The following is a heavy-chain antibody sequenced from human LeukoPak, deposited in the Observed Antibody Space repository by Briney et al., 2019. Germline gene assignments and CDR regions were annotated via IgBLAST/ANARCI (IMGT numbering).Heavy chain of an antibody. CDR1: GGSISSYY. J-gene: IGHJ6*03. V-gene: IGHV4-59*01. CDR3: ARWHGSGSYFPYYYYYMDV. D-gene: IGHD3-10*01. CDR2: IYYSGST. Sequence: SETLSLTCTVSGGSISSYYWSWIRQPPGKGLEWIGYIYYSGSTNYNPSLKSRVTIPVDTSKNQFSLKLSSVTAADTAVYYCARWHGSGSYFPYYYYYMDVWGKGTTVTVSS.